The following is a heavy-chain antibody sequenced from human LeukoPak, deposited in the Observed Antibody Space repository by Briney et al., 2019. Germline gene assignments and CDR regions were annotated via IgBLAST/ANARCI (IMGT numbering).Heavy chain of an antibody. CDR3: AGERVFSY. CDR1: GFTFGSYG. CDR2: ISHDGSDK. V-gene: IGHV3-30*03. Sequence: GGSLRLSCAASGFTFGSYGMHWARQAPGKGLDWVALISHDGSDKYYADSVKGRFTISRDNSKNTLYLQMNSLRPEDTAVYYCAGERVFSYWGQGTLVTVSS. D-gene: IGHD6-13*01. J-gene: IGHJ4*02.